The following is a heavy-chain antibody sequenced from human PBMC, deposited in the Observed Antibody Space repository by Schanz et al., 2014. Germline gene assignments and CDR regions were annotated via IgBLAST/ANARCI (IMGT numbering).Heavy chain of an antibody. J-gene: IGHJ3*02. D-gene: IGHD3-16*02. V-gene: IGHV3-74*02. CDR1: GFTFSDYA. Sequence: EVQLVESGGGLVQPGRSLRLSCTASGFTFSDYAMSWFRQAPGKGLEWVSCTNGDGTNAKYADSVKGRFTISRDNAKKTLSLQMISLRAEDTAIYFCTRSYYDFSWGSYRFRAFDIWGQGTTVIVSS. CDR2: TNGDGTNA. CDR3: TRSYYDFSWGSYRFRAFDI.